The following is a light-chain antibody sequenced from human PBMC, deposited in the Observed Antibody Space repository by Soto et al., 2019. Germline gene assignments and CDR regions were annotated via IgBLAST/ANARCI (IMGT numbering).Light chain of an antibody. V-gene: IGLV4-69*01. Sequence: QLVLTQSPSASASLGASVKVTCTLSSGHSNYAIAWHQQQPEKGPRYLMKLNSDGSHTKGDGIPDRFSGSSSGAERYLTISSLQSDDEADYYCQTWGTGIVVFGGGTKVTV. CDR2: LNSDGSH. CDR3: QTWGTGIVV. J-gene: IGLJ2*01. CDR1: SGHSNYA.